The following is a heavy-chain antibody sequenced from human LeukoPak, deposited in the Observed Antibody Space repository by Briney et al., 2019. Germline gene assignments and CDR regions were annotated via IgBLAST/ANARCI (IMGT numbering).Heavy chain of an antibody. CDR2: IYYSGST. CDR3: AREPLYYDFWSGEYYFDY. V-gene: IGHV4-39*07. Sequence: PSETLSLTCTVSGGSISSSSYYWGWIRQPPGKGLEWIGSIYYSGSTNYNPFLKSRVTMSVDTSKNRFSLKLSSVTAADTAVYYCAREPLYYDFWSGEYYFDYWGQGTLVTVSS. CDR1: GGSISSSSYY. J-gene: IGHJ4*02. D-gene: IGHD3-3*01.